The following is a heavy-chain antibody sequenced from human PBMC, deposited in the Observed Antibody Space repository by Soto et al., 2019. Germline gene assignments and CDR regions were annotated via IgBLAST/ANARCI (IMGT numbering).Heavy chain of an antibody. J-gene: IGHJ6*02. CDR2: IYYSGST. V-gene: IGHV4-39*01. Sequence: PSETLSLTCTVSGGSISSSSYYWGWIRQPPGKGLEWIGSIYYSGSTCYNPSLKSRVTISVDTSKNQFSLKLSSVTAADTAVYYCARHEYSSGWYPLSERVGYYYGMDVWGQGTTVTVSS. D-gene: IGHD6-19*01. CDR1: GGSISSSSYY. CDR3: ARHEYSSGWYPLSERVGYYYGMDV.